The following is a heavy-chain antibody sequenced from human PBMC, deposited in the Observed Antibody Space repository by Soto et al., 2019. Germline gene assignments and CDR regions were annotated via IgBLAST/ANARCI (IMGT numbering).Heavy chain of an antibody. Sequence: SETLSLTCAVSGGSIGSSNLWSWVRQSPGKGLEWIGEIYHSGSTNYNPSLKSRVTISVDKSKNQFSLKLSSVTAEDTAVYYCARDSSRDGYNYDYYYYGMDVWGQGTTVTVSS. D-gene: IGHD5-12*01. CDR2: IYHSGST. J-gene: IGHJ6*02. CDR3: ARDSSRDGYNYDYYYYGMDV. V-gene: IGHV4-4*02. CDR1: GGSIGSSNL.